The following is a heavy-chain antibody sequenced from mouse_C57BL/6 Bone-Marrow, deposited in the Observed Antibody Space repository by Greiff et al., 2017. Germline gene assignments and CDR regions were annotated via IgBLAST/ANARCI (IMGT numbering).Heavy chain of an antibody. CDR3: ARALLWLRRDYYAMDY. D-gene: IGHD2-2*01. J-gene: IGHJ4*01. Sequence: QVTLKESGPGILQSSQTLSLTCSFSGFSLSTSGMGVSWIRQPSGKGLEWLAHIYWDDDKRYNPSLKSRLTISKDTSRNQVFLKITSVDTADTATYYCARALLWLRRDYYAMDYWGQGTSVTVSS. V-gene: IGHV8-12*01. CDR2: IYWDDDK. CDR1: GFSLSTSGMG.